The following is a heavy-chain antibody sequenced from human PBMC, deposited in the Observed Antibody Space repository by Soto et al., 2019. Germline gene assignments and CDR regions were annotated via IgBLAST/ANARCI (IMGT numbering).Heavy chain of an antibody. CDR3: TTGRDGYNFFDY. V-gene: IGHV3-15*01. D-gene: IGHD5-12*01. Sequence: GGSLRLSCAASGFTFSNAWMSWVRQAPGKGLEWVGRIKSKTDGGTTDYAAPVKGRFTISRDDSKNTLYLQMNGLKTEDTAVYYCTTGRDGYNFFDYWGQGTLVTVSS. CDR2: IKSKTDGGTT. CDR1: GFTFSNAW. J-gene: IGHJ4*02.